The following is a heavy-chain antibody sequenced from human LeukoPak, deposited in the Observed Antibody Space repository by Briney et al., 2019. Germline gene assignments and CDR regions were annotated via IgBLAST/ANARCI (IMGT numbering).Heavy chain of an antibody. CDR1: GYTFTSYG. V-gene: IGHV1-18*04. CDR2: ISAYNGNT. CDR3: ARNQYYYGSGSYYNPYYYYYGMDV. D-gene: IGHD3-10*01. J-gene: IGHJ6*04. Sequence: ASVKVSCKASGYTFTSYGISWVRQAPGQGLEWMGWISAYNGNTNYAQKLQGRVTMTTDTSTSTAYMELRRLRSDDTAVYYCARNQYYYGSGSYYNPYYYYYGMDVWGKGTTVTVSS.